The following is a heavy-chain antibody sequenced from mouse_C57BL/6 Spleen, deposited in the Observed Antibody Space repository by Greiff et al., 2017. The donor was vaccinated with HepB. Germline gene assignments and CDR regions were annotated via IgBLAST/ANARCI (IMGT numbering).Heavy chain of an antibody. CDR1: GYTFTSYW. CDR3: ARELGQAMDY. Sequence: VQLKQPWAELVRPGSSVTLFCKASGYTFTSYWMHWVKQRPIQGLEWIGNIDPSDSETHYNQKFKDKATLTVDKSSSTAYMKLSRLTSEESAVYCCARELGQAMDYWGQGTSVTVCS. J-gene: IGHJ4*01. D-gene: IGHD3-3*01. CDR2: IDPSDSET. V-gene: IGHV1-52*01.